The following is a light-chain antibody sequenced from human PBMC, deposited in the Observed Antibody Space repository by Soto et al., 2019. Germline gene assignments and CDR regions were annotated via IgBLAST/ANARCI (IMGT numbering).Light chain of an antibody. CDR1: SSDVGEYDY. CDR2: DVS. J-gene: IGLJ3*02. Sequence: QSAPTQPRSVSGSPGQSVTISCTGTSSDVGEYDYVSWYQHHPGNAPKLMIYDVSQRPSGVPDRFSGSKSGSTASLTISGLQDEDEADYYCCSYAGSRVFGGGTKLTVL. V-gene: IGLV2-11*01. CDR3: CSYAGSRV.